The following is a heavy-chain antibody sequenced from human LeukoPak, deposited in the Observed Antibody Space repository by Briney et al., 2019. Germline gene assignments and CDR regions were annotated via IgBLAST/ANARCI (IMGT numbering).Heavy chain of an antibody. CDR1: GFTVSSNY. V-gene: IGHV3-53*01. J-gene: IGHJ4*02. Sequence: GGSLRLSCAASGFTVSSNYMSWVRQAPGKGLEWVSVIYSGGSTYYADSVKGRFTISRDNSKNTLYLQMNSLRAEDTAVYYCARDYGGNVFDYWGQGTPVTVSS. D-gene: IGHD4-23*01. CDR3: ARDYGGNVFDY. CDR2: IYSGGST.